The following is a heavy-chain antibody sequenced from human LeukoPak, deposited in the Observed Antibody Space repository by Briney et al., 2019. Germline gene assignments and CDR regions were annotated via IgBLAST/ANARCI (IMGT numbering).Heavy chain of an antibody. D-gene: IGHD2-2*01. CDR2: IYYSGST. Sequence: PSETLSLTCTVSGGSISSSSYYWGWIRQPPGKGLEWIGSIYYSGSTYYNPSLKSRVPISVDTSKNQFSLKLSSVTAADTAVYYCARPRGYCSSTSCYHWFDPWGQGTLVTVSS. J-gene: IGHJ5*02. CDR3: ARPRGYCSSTSCYHWFDP. CDR1: GGSISSSSYY. V-gene: IGHV4-39*01.